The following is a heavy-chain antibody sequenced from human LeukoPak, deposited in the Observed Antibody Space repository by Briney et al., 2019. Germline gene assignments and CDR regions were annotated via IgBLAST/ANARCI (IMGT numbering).Heavy chain of an antibody. CDR1: GGSFSGYY. Sequence: PSETLSPTCAVYGGSFSGYYWSWIRQPPGKGLEWIGEINHSGSTNYNPSLKSRVTISVDTSKNQFSLKLSSVTAADTAVYYCARDRTDSSGYYYYFDYWGQGTLVTVSS. V-gene: IGHV4-34*01. CDR3: ARDRTDSSGYYYYFDY. D-gene: IGHD3-22*01. J-gene: IGHJ4*02. CDR2: INHSGST.